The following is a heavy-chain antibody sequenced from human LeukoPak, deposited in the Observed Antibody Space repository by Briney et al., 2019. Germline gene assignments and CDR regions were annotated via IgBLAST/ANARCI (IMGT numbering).Heavy chain of an antibody. Sequence: ASVKVSCKASGYTFTSYDISWVRQAPGQGLEWMGWISTYSDNTHYAQKLQGRVTMTTDTSTSTVYMELKSLRSDDTAVYYCARIQSRIIAARPGNPAFDYWGRGTLVTVSS. J-gene: IGHJ4*02. CDR1: GYTFTSYD. V-gene: IGHV1-18*01. D-gene: IGHD6-6*01. CDR3: ARIQSRIIAARPGNPAFDY. CDR2: ISTYSDNT.